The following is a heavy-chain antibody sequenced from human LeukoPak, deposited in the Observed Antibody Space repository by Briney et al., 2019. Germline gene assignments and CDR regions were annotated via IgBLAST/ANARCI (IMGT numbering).Heavy chain of an antibody. CDR1: GGSISSGSYY. CDR2: IYTSGST. V-gene: IGHV4-61*02. Sequence: SETLSLTCTVSGGSISSGSYYWSWIRQPAGKGLEWIGRIYTSGSTNYNPSLKSRVTISVDTSKNQFSLKLSSVTAADTAVYYCARARGFATIFYYMDVWGKGTTVTISS. D-gene: IGHD3-9*01. CDR3: ARARGFATIFYYMDV. J-gene: IGHJ6*03.